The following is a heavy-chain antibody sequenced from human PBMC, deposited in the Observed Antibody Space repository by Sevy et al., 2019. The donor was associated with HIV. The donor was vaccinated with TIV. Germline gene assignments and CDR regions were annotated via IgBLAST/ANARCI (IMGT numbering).Heavy chain of an antibody. V-gene: IGHV3-21*01. D-gene: IGHD3-3*01. CDR2: ISSSSRST. CDR3: ARGMFYNSWIGSKPDKNYYQYYGLDL. J-gene: IGHJ6*02. CDR1: GFTFHMYT. Sequence: GGSLRLSCAASGFTFHMYTMNWVRQAPGKGLEWVSSISSSSRSTYYADSVKGRFTISRHKANNSLYLQMNSLRTEDTAVYYCARGMFYNSWIGSKPDKNYYQYYGLDLWGQGTTVTVSS.